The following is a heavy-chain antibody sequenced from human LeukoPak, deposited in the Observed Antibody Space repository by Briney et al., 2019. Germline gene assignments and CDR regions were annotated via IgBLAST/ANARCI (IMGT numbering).Heavy chain of an antibody. CDR3: APPGGSTLVGGPPDDY. V-gene: IGHV4-39*01. Sequence: SETLSLTCTVSGGSISSSSYYWGWIRQPPGKGLEWIGSIYYSGSTYYNPSLKSRVTISVDTSNNQFFRKLSSVTAADTAVYYCAPPGGSTLVGGPPDDYWGQGTLVTVSS. D-gene: IGHD3-16*01. CDR2: IYYSGST. CDR1: GGSISSSSYY. J-gene: IGHJ4*02.